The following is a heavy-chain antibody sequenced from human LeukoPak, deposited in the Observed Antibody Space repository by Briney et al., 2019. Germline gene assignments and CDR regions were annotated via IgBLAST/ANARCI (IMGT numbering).Heavy chain of an antibody. V-gene: IGHV1-69*13. Sequence: SVKVSCKASGGTFSSYAISWVRQAPGQGLEWMGGIIPIFGTANYAQKFQGRVTITADESTSTAYMELSSLRSEDTAVYYCARGPSRHFYDCSGRENFDYWGQGTLVTVSS. CDR2: IIPIFGTA. CDR1: GGTFSSYA. D-gene: IGHD3-22*01. CDR3: ARGPSRHFYDCSGRENFDY. J-gene: IGHJ4*02.